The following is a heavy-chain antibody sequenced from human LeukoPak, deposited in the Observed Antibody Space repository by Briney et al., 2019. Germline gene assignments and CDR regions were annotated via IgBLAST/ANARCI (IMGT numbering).Heavy chain of an antibody. Sequence: EASVKVSCKASGYTITGYYMHWVRQAPGQGLEWMGWINANNDGSIYAQKFQGRVTMTRDTSINTAYMELSRLRSDDTAVYYCARKRGVGVDTNAFHMWGQGTMVTVSS. CDR3: ARKRGVGVDTNAFHM. D-gene: IGHD3-3*01. V-gene: IGHV1-2*02. J-gene: IGHJ3*02. CDR1: GYTITGYY. CDR2: INANNDGS.